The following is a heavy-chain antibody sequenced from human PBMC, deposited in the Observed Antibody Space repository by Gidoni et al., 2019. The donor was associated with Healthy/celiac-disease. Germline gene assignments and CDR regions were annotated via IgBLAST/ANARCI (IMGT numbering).Heavy chain of an antibody. CDR1: GFTFSSYA. V-gene: IGHV3-30-3*01. J-gene: IGHJ4*02. Sequence: QVQLVESGGGVVQPGRSLRLSWAASGFTFSSYAMHWVRQAPGKGLEWVAVISYDGSNKSYADSVKGRFTISRDNSKNTLYLQMNSLRAEDTAVYYCARDGRAFDYWGQGTLVTVSS. CDR2: ISYDGSNK. CDR3: ARDGRAFDY. D-gene: IGHD1-26*01.